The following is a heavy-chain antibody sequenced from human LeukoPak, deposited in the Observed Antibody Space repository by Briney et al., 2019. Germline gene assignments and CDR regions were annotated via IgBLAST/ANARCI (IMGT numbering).Heavy chain of an antibody. CDR2: ISSSSSYI. J-gene: IGHJ4*02. CDR3: ARDWKTNSFDY. V-gene: IGHV3-21*01. D-gene: IGHD1-1*01. Sequence: GGSLRLSCAASGFTFSSYSMNWVRQAPGKGLGWVSSISSSSSYIYYADSVKGRFTISRDNAKNSLYLQMDSLRAEDTAIYYCARDWKTNSFDYWGQGTLVTVSS. CDR1: GFTFSSYS.